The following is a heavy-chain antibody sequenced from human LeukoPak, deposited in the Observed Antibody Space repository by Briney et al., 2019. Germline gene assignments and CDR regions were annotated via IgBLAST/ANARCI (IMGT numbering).Heavy chain of an antibody. J-gene: IGHJ6*02. D-gene: IGHD1-26*01. CDR3: ARSGGATTDYYGMDV. V-gene: IGHV1-69*04. Sequence: GASVKVSCKASGGAFSSYAISWVRQAPGQRLEWMGRIIPILGIANYAQKFQGRVTITADKSTSTAYMELSSLSSEDTAVYYCARSGGATTDYYGMDVWGQGTTVTVSS. CDR2: IIPILGIA. CDR1: GGAFSSYA.